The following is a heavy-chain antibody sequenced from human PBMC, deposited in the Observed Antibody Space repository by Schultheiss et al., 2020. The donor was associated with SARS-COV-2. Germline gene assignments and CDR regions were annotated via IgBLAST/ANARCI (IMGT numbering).Heavy chain of an antibody. CDR3: ARGRGIFGVVTANWFDP. CDR2: ISSSSSYI. Sequence: GGSLRLSCAASGFTFSSYSMNWVRQAPGKGLEWVSSISSSSSYIYYADSVKGRFTISRDNAKNSLYLQMNSLRAEDTAVYYCARGRGIFGVVTANWFDPWGQGTLVTVSS. J-gene: IGHJ5*02. D-gene: IGHD3-3*01. CDR1: GFTFSSYS. V-gene: IGHV3-21*01.